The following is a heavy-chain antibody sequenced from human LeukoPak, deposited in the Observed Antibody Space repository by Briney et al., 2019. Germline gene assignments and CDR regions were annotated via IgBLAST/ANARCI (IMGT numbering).Heavy chain of an antibody. V-gene: IGHV3-74*01. CDR2: INSDGSST. Sequence: GGSLRLSCAASGFTFSSYWMHWVRHAPGKGLVWVSRINSDGSSTSYADSVKGRFTTSRDNAKNTLYLQMNSLRAEDTAVYYCSRDRHCIGSTCYGLWGQGTRVTVSS. CDR1: GFTFSSYW. D-gene: IGHD2-2*01. CDR3: SRDRHCIGSTCYGL. J-gene: IGHJ4*02.